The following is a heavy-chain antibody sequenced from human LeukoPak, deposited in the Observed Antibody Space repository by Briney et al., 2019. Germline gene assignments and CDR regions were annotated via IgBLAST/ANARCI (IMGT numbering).Heavy chain of an antibody. Sequence: SETLSLTCTVSGGSISSYYWSWIRQPPGKGLEWIGYIYYSGSTNYNPSLKSRVTISVDTSKNQFSLKLSSVTAADTAVYYCARQRLRLGELYHWGQGTLVTVSS. D-gene: IGHD3-16*01. CDR3: ARQRLRLGELYH. CDR1: GGSISSYY. CDR2: IYYSGST. V-gene: IGHV4-59*08. J-gene: IGHJ5*02.